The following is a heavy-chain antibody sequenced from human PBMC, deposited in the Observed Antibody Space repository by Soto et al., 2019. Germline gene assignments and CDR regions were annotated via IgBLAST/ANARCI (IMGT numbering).Heavy chain of an antibody. V-gene: IGHV4-4*02. CDR1: SGSITTSVL. J-gene: IGHJ4*02. Sequence: PSETLSLTCDIYSGSITTSVLWTWVRQFPGKGLEWIGEIAHDGHTNYNPSLSGRVTMSVDLSNSQFSLYVASVTAADTAVYFCVGGRDYDYWGQGTLVTVSS. CDR2: IAHDGHT. D-gene: IGHD1-26*01. CDR3: VGGRDYDY.